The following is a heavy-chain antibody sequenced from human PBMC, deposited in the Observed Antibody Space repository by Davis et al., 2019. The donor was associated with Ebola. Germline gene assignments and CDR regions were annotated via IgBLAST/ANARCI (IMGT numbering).Heavy chain of an antibody. J-gene: IGHJ6*02. CDR3: ARDRSSWVSYGMDV. CDR1: GFTFSSYW. CDR2: INSDGSST. V-gene: IGHV3-74*01. Sequence: ESLKISCAAPGFTFSSYWMHWVRQAPGKGLVWVSRINSDGSSTSYADSVKGRFTISRDNAKNTLYLQMNSLRAEDTAVYYCARDRSSWVSYGMDVWGQGTTVTVSS. D-gene: IGHD6-13*01.